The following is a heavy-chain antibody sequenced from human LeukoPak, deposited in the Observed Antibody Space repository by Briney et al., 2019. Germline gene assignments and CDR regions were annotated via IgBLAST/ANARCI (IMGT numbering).Heavy chain of an antibody. J-gene: IGHJ6*02. CDR2: ISSSSSYI. V-gene: IGHV3-21*01. CDR1: GFTFSSYS. CDR3: ARGWAGRYYYYYGMDV. Sequence: GGSLRLSCAASGFTFSSYSMNWVRQAPGKGLEWVSSISSSSSYIYYADSVKGRFTISRDNAKNSLYLQMNSLRAEDTAVYYCARGWAGRYYYYYGMDVWGQGTTVTVSS. D-gene: IGHD6-19*01.